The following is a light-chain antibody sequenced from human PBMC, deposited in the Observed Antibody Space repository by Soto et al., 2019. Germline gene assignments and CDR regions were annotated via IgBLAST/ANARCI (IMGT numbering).Light chain of an antibody. J-gene: IGLJ3*02. CDR2: DVN. CDR1: SNDVGGYNY. CDR3: CSYAGSSTWV. V-gene: IGLV2-11*01. Sequence: QSALTQPRSVSGSPGQSVTISCTGTSNDVGGYNYVSWYQQHPGKAPKLLIYDVNKRTSGVPDRFSGSKSGNTASLIISGLQAEDEADYYCCSYAGSSTWVFGGGTKLTGL.